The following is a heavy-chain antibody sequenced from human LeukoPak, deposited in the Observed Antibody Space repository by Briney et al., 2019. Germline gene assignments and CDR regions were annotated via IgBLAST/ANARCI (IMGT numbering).Heavy chain of an antibody. CDR1: GGSINGYH. CDR3: ARDVTTVTKGMDV. D-gene: IGHD4-17*01. CDR2: IHSRGST. J-gene: IGHJ6*02. V-gene: IGHV4-59*01. Sequence: PSETLSLTCTVSGGSINGYHWSWIRQPPGKGLEWIGNIHSRGSTNYNPSLRSRVTISVDTSKNQFSVSLNSVTAADTAVYFCARDVTTVTKGMDVWGQGTTVTVSS.